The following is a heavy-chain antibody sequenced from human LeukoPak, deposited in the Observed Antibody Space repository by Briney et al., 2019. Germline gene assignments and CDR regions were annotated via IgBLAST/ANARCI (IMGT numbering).Heavy chain of an antibody. V-gene: IGHV4-39*07. J-gene: IGHJ5*02. CDR1: GFTFSSYW. CDR3: AKGAGGFSYYNWFDP. CDR2: IYYSGTT. D-gene: IGHD5-18*01. Sequence: PGGSLRLSCAASGFTFSSYWMSWVRQAPGKGLEWIGSIYYSGTTHYNPSLESRVTISVDTSKNQFSLKLASVTAADTAIYYCAKGAGGFSYYNWFDPWGQGTLVTVSS.